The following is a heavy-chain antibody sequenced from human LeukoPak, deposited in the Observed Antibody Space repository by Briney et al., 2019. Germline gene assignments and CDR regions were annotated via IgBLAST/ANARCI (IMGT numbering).Heavy chain of an antibody. D-gene: IGHD3-3*01. CDR1: DYSISSGYY. V-gene: IGHV4-38-2*02. CDR2: IYHSGSI. J-gene: IGHJ5*02. Sequence: SETLSLTSSVSDYSISSGYYWGWIRQPPGKGLEWIGTIYHSGSIYYNPSLKSRVTISVDASKNQFSLKLSSVTAADTAVYYCARDRPLLGAWSWFDPWGQGTLVTVSS. CDR3: ARDRPLLGAWSWFDP.